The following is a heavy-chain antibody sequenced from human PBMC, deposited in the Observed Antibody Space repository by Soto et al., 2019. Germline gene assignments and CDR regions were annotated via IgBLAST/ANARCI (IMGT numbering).Heavy chain of an antibody. D-gene: IGHD2-2*01. V-gene: IGHV4-30-2*01. CDR2: IYHSGST. CDR3: ARVPDR. Sequence: QLQLQESGSGLVKPSQTLSLTCAVSGGSISSGGYSWSWIRQPPGKGLEWIGYIYHSGSTYYNPSPESRVTRPVNRPKNQFSLKLSSVTAADTAVDYCARVPDRWGQGPLVTVSS. CDR1: GGSISSGGYS. J-gene: IGHJ5*02.